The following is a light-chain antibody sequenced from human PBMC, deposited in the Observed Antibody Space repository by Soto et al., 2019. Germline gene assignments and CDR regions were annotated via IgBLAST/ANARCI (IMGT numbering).Light chain of an antibody. CDR3: QQRSNWPPIN. Sequence: EIVVTQSPATLSVSPGERVTLSCSASQSVSSYFAWYQQKPGQAPRLLIYDASNRATGIPARFSGSGSGTDFTLTIRSLEPEDFAVYYCQQRSNWPPINCGQGTRREIK. J-gene: IGKJ5*01. CDR1: QSVSSY. V-gene: IGKV3-11*01. CDR2: DAS.